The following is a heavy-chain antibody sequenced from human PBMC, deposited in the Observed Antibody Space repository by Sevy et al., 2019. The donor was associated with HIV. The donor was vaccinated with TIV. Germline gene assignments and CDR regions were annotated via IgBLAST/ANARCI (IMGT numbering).Heavy chain of an antibody. CDR1: GGSISSSSYY. Sequence: SETLSLPCTVSGGSISSSSYYWGWIRQPPGKGLEWIGSIYYSGSTYYNPSLKSRVTISVDTSKNQFSLKLSSVTAADTAVYYCARHERRVRRCGMDVWGQGTTVTVSS. CDR3: ARHERRVRRCGMDV. V-gene: IGHV4-39*01. CDR2: IYYSGST. J-gene: IGHJ6*02.